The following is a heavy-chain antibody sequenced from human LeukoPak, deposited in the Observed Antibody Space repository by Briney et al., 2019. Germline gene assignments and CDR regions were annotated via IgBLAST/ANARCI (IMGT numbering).Heavy chain of an antibody. Sequence: GGSLRLSCAASGFTFSSYGMTWVRQAPGKGLEWVSYISSSGSTIYYADSVKGRFTISRDNAKNSLYLQMNSLRAEDTAVYYCASDSTVAATHQGEDYWGQGTLVTVSS. CDR1: GFTFSSYG. CDR3: ASDSTVAATHQGEDY. V-gene: IGHV3-48*03. D-gene: IGHD2-15*01. J-gene: IGHJ4*02. CDR2: ISSSGSTI.